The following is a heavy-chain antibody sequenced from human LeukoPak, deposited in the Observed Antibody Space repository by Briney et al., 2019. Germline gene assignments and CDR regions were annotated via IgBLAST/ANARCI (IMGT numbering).Heavy chain of an antibody. CDR2: ISYDGSNK. CDR1: GFTFSSYG. J-gene: IGHJ4*02. V-gene: IGHV3-30*18. CDR3: AKDSSGYDY. Sequence: GGSLRLSCAASGFTFSSYGMHWVRQAPGKGLEWVAVISYDGSNKYYADSVKGRFTISRDNFKNTLYLQMNSLRAEDTAVYYCAKDSSGYDYWGQGTLVTVSS. D-gene: IGHD3-22*01.